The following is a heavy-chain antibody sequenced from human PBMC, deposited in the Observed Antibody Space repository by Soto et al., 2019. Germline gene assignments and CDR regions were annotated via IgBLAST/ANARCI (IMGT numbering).Heavy chain of an antibody. CDR2: MNPNSGST. J-gene: IGHJ4*02. Sequence: ASVKVSCKASGYTFTSYDINWVRQATGQGLEWMGWMNPNSGSTGYAQKFQGRVTMTRNTSISTAYMELTSLRSEDTAVYYCATDPLGTTVSYWGQGTLVTVSS. CDR3: ATDPLGTTVSY. V-gene: IGHV1-8*01. CDR1: GYTFTSYD. D-gene: IGHD4-17*01.